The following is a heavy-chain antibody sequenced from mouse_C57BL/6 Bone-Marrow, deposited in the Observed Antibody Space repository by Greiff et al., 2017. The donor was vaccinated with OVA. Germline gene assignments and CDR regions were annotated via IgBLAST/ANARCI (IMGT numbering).Heavy chain of an antibody. CDR3: ARYRYDNDGMDY. CDR1: GFTFTDYY. Sequence: EVKLVEPGGGLVQPGGSLSLSCAASGFTFTDYYMSWVRQPPGKALEWLGFIRNKANGYTTEYSASVKGRFTISRDNSPTILHLQMNALRAEDSAADYCARYRYDNDGMDYWGQGTSVTVSA. V-gene: IGHV7-3*01. J-gene: IGHJ4*01. D-gene: IGHD2-4*01. CDR2: IRNKANGYTT.